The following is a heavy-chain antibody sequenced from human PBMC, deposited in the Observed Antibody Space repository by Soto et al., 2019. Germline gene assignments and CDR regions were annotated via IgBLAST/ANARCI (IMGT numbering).Heavy chain of an antibody. V-gene: IGHV4-61*08. CDR2: IFHSGST. D-gene: IGHD2-2*01. J-gene: IGHJ3*02. CDR3: ARVFRRAMHAFDI. Sequence: SETLSLTCTVSRAFINSGASYYSWLRQPPGKGLEWIGYIFHSGSTHYNPSLKSRVTISVDTSKNQFSLKLSSVTAADTAVYYCARVFRRAMHAFDIWGQGTMVTVSS. CDR1: RAFINSGASY.